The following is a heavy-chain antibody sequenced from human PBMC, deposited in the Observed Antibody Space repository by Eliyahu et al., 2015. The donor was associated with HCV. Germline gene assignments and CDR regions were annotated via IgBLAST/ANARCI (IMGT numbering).Heavy chain of an antibody. Sequence: QVQLVESGGSVVQPGRSLRLXCXASGFNFSNYAMHWVRQAPGKGLEWVAVLSYDGGNKYYADSVKGRFIISRDNSKNTLYLQMNTLRPEDRAVYYCARDGGFGYCSGGICHPPYFDYWGQGTLVTVSS. V-gene: IGHV3-30-3*01. CDR2: LSYDGGNK. J-gene: IGHJ4*02. CDR1: GFNFSNYA. CDR3: ARDGGFGYCSGGICHPPYFDY. D-gene: IGHD2-15*01.